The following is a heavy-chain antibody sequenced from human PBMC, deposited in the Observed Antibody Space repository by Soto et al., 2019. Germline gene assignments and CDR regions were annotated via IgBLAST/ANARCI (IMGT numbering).Heavy chain of an antibody. J-gene: IGHJ6*02. CDR1: GFTFRSYA. CDR2: ISYDGSNK. V-gene: IGHV3-30-3*01. D-gene: IGHD1-26*01. Sequence: QVQLVESGGGVVQPGRSLRLSCAAFGFTFRSYAMHWVRQAPGKGLEWVAVISYDGSNKYYADSVKGRFTISRDNSKNTLYLQMNSLRAEDTAVYYCARDSRESKYSGSYRYYYYGMDVWGQGTTVTASS. CDR3: ARDSRESKYSGSYRYYYYGMDV.